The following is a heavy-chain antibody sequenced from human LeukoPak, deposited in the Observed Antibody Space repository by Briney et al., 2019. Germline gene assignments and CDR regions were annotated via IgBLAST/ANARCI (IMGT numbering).Heavy chain of an antibody. D-gene: IGHD5-12*01. CDR2: IWYDGSNK. CDR1: GFTFSSYG. Sequence: PGRSLRFSCAASGFTFSSYGMHWVRQAPGKGLKWVVVIWYDGSNKYYADSVKGRFTISRDNSKNTLYLQMNSLRAEDTAVYSCARDQTLYIVATPQDYYYGMDVWGKGTTVTVSS. J-gene: IGHJ6*04. CDR3: ARDQTLYIVATPQDYYYGMDV. V-gene: IGHV3-33*01.